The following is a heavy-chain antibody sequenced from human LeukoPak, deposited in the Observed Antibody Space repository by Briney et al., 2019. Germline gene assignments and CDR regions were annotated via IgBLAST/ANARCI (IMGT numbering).Heavy chain of an antibody. CDR1: GGSISSGGYY. Sequence: PSQTLSLTCTVSGGSISSGGYYWSWIRQHPGKGLEWIGRIYTSGSTNYNPSLKSRVTMSVDTSKNQFSLKLSSVTAADTAVYYCARDGGLYFPYCGGDCLSARSYGMDVWGQGTTVTVSS. CDR3: ARDGGLYFPYCGGDCLSARSYGMDV. CDR2: IYTSGST. V-gene: IGHV4-61*02. D-gene: IGHD2-21*02. J-gene: IGHJ6*02.